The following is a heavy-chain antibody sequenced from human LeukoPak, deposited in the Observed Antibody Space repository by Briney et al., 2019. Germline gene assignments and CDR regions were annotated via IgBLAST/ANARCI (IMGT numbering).Heavy chain of an antibody. CDR2: IYPGDSDT. CDR3: SRRYCSGGSCYSSFDP. CDR1: GYSFTSYW. D-gene: IGHD2-15*01. J-gene: IGHJ5*02. Sequence: GESLKISCKGSGYSFTSYWIGWVRQMPGKGLEWMGIIYPGDSDTRYSPSFQGQVTISADKSISTAYLQWSSLKASDTAMYYCSRRYCSGGSCYSSFDPWGQGTLVTVCS. V-gene: IGHV5-51*01.